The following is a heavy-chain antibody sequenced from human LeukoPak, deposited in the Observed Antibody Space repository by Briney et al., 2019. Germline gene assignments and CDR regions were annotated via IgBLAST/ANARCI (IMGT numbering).Heavy chain of an antibody. CDR1: GYTFTVYH. Sequence: KPGASLRVSCKASGYTFTVYHMHWVRQAPGQGLEWMGWINPNSGGTNYAQKFQGRVTMTRDTSISTAYMELSRLTSDDTAVYYCARADTNWGAYDYWGQGTLVAVSS. V-gene: IGHV1-2*02. J-gene: IGHJ4*02. CDR2: INPNSGGT. D-gene: IGHD7-27*01. CDR3: ARADTNWGAYDY.